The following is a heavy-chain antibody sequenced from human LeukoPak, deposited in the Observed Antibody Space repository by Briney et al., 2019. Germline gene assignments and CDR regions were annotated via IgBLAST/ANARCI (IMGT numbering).Heavy chain of an antibody. CDR3: AVGGTAYNTFDY. Sequence: ASVKVCCTASGYSFTGYHMRWVRQAPGQGLEWMGWINPNSGGANYAQKFQGRVTMTRDTSISTAYMELSRLRSDDTAVYYCAVGGTAYNTFDYWSQASLVTVSS. CDR1: GYSFTGYH. V-gene: IGHV1-2*02. CDR2: INPNSGGA. J-gene: IGHJ4*01. D-gene: IGHD3/OR15-3a*01.